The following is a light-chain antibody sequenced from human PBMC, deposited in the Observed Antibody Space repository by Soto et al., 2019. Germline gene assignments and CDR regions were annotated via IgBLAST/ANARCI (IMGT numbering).Light chain of an antibody. J-gene: IGKJ5*01. CDR1: QSVSSN. CDR3: QQYNNWPIT. V-gene: IGKV3-15*01. CDR2: GAS. Sequence: EIVMTQSPATLSVSPGERATLSCRASQSVSSNLAWYQQKPGQAPRLLIYGASTRATGSPARFSGSGSGTEFPLTISSLQSEEFAVYYCQQYNNWPITFGQGPRLEIK.